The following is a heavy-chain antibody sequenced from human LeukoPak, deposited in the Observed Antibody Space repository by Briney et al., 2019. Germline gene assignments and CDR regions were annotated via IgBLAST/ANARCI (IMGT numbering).Heavy chain of an antibody. CDR1: SGSISSSSHY. D-gene: IGHD5-18*01. V-gene: IGHV4-39*01. J-gene: IGHJ6*03. Sequence: PSETLSLTCSVSSGSISSSSHYWGWIRQPPGKGLEWIGSMDYSGNAYYNPSLKSRVIISVDTSENQFSLKLRSVPAADTAVYYCARSTVTTIRGGYSSGPYYYYMDVWGKGATVTVSS. CDR2: MDYSGNA. CDR3: ARSTVTTIRGGYSSGPYYYYMDV.